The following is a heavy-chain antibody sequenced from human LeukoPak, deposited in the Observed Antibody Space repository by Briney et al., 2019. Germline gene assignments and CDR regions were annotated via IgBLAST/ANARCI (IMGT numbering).Heavy chain of an antibody. CDR1: GGSISSGAYY. CDR2: IYHRGST. V-gene: IGHV4-61*02. Sequence: SETLSLTCTVSGGSISSGAYYWSWIRQPAGKGLEWIGRIYHRGSTYYNPSLKSRITISVDTSNQFSLKLSSVTAADTAVYYCARHGWLYDSGTYYTFDPWGQGTLVTVSS. CDR3: ARHGWLYDSGTYYTFDP. D-gene: IGHD3-10*01. J-gene: IGHJ5*02.